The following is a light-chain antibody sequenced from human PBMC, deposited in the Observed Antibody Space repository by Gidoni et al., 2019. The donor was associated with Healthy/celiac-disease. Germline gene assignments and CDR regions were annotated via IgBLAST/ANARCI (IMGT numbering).Light chain of an antibody. CDR2: GAS. CDR1: QSVTSNY. Sequence: DTGLMQSPGTLSLSPGERATLSCRASQSVTSNYLAWYQQQPGQAPRLLIDGASSRATGIPDRFSGSGSGTDFTLTISRLEPEDFAVYYCQQYGSSSWTFGQGTKVEIK. CDR3: QQYGSSSWT. V-gene: IGKV3-20*01. J-gene: IGKJ1*01.